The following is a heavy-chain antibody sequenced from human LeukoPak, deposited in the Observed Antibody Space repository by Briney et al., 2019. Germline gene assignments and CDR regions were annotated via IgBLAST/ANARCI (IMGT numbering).Heavy chain of an antibody. CDR1: GFTSSSYW. CDR3: ARDRGSSGWYEFDY. V-gene: IGHV3-7*01. D-gene: IGHD6-19*01. Sequence: GGSLRLSCAASGFTSSSYWMSWVRQAPGKGLEWVANRKQDGSEKYYVDSVKGRFTLSRDNAKNSLYLQMNSLRAEDTAVYYCARDRGSSGWYEFDYWGQGTLVTVSS. CDR2: RKQDGSEK. J-gene: IGHJ4*02.